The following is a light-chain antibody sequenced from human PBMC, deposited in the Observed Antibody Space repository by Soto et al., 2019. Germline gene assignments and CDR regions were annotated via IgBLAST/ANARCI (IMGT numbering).Light chain of an antibody. CDR3: LQRSGWPWT. J-gene: IGKJ1*01. Sequence: EIVLTQSPATLSLAAGERATLSCRASQSVSSYLAWYQQKPGQAPRLLIYDASNRATDIPARFSGSGSGTDSTLTISSLEPEDFAVYYCLQRSGWPWTFGQGTKVEIK. V-gene: IGKV3-11*01. CDR2: DAS. CDR1: QSVSSY.